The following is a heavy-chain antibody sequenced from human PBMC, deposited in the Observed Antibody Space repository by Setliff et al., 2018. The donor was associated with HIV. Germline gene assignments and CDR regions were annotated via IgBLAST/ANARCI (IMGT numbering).Heavy chain of an antibody. J-gene: IGHJ4*02. Sequence: PSETLSLTCTVSGGSISSSSFHWGWVRQPPGKGLEWIGSISQSGTTYYSPSLKNRVTISVDTSRNRFSLKLGSISASDTANYYCARQPLYFGEPYYFDYWGLGTLVTVSS. D-gene: IGHD3-10*01. CDR1: GGSISSSSFH. V-gene: IGHV4-39*01. CDR3: ARQPLYFGEPYYFDY. CDR2: ISQSGTT.